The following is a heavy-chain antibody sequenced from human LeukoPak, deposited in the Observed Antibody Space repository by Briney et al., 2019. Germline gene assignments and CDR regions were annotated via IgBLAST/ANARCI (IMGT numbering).Heavy chain of an antibody. D-gene: IGHD3-3*01. Sequence: GGSLRLSCAASGFTFSSYEMDWVRRAPGKGLEWVSYIGSSGGSRYYADSVKGRFTISRDNAKNSLHLQMDSLSAEDTAVYYCARDFWSGYYTEDWGQGALVIVSS. CDR2: IGSSGGSR. V-gene: IGHV3-48*03. CDR3: ARDFWSGYYTED. CDR1: GFTFSSYE. J-gene: IGHJ4*02.